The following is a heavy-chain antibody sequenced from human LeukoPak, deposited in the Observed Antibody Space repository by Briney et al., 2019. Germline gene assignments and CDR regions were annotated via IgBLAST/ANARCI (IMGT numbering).Heavy chain of an antibody. D-gene: IGHD6-19*01. J-gene: IGHJ5*02. V-gene: IGHV3-23*01. CDR1: GFTFSNYA. CDR3: ANFERTVADPYNWFDP. Sequence: GGSLRLSCAASGFTFSNYAMSWVRQAPGKGLEWVAAISGSGGNTYYADSVKGRFTISRDNSKNTLYLQMNSLRAEDTAVYNCANFERTVADPYNWFDPWGQGTLVTVSS. CDR2: ISGSGGNT.